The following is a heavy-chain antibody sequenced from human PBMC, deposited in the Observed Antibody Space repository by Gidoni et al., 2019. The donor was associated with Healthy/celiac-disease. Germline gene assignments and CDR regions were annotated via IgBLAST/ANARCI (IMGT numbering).Heavy chain of an antibody. CDR3: ARDDSRGSHYYYYGMDV. J-gene: IGHJ6*02. Sequence: QVQLVESGGGVVQPGRSRRLSCAASGFTFSSYAMHWVRQAPGKGLEWVAVISYDGSNKYYADSVKGRFTISRDNSKNTLYLQMNSLRAEDTAVYYCARDDSRGSHYYYYGMDVWGQGTTVTVSS. V-gene: IGHV3-30-3*01. CDR1: GFTFSSYA. CDR2: ISYDGSNK. D-gene: IGHD1-26*01.